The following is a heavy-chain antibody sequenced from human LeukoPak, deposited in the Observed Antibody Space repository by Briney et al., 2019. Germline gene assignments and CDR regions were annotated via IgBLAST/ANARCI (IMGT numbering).Heavy chain of an antibody. Sequence: SQTLSLTCTVSGGSISSGDYYWSWIRQPPGKGLEWIGYIYYSGSTYYNPSLKSRVTISVYTSKNQLSLKLSSVTPADTAVYYCARGRGDYVWGSSGLVFDYWGQGTLVTVSS. V-gene: IGHV4-30-4*08. D-gene: IGHD3-16*01. CDR2: IYYSGST. CDR1: GGSISSGDYY. CDR3: ARGRGDYVWGSSGLVFDY. J-gene: IGHJ4*02.